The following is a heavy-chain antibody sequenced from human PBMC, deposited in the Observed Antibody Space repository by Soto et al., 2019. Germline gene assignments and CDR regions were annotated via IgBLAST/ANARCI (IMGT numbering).Heavy chain of an antibody. V-gene: IGHV3-30*18. J-gene: IGHJ5*02. CDR2: ISYDGSNK. CDR1: GFTFSSYG. D-gene: IGHD4-17*01. CDR3: AKDYADYGDYNWFDP. Sequence: PGGSLRLSCAASGFTFSSYGMHWVRQAPGKGLEWVAVISYDGSNKYYADSVKGRFTISRDNSKNTLYLQMNSLRAEDTAVYYCAKDYADYGDYNWFDPWGQVTLVTDSS.